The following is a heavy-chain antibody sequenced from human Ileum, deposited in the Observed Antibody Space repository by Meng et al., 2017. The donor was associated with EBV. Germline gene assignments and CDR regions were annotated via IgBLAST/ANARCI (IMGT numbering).Heavy chain of an antibody. D-gene: IGHD5-24*01. CDR3: ARQRRRDGYSAQGQLDS. V-gene: IGHV4-61*03. J-gene: IGHJ4*02. CDR2: IYETGST. Sequence: QVQLQESGPGLVKSSETLSRTCTVPGISVSGSYYYWSWIRQPPGKEMEWIGYIYETGSTNYNPTLERRVTISKDTSKKYFSLKLTSVTPADTAIYYCARQRRRDGYSAQGQLDSWGQGTLVTVAS. CDR1: GISVSGSYYY.